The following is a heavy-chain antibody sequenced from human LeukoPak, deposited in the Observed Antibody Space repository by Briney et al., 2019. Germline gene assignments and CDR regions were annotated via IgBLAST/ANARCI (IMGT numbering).Heavy chain of an antibody. J-gene: IGHJ4*02. CDR1: GYTFTGYY. D-gene: IGHD4-17*01. Sequence: ASVTVSCKASGYTFTGYYMHWVRQAPGQGLEWMGWINTNSGGTNYAQKFQGRVTMTRDTSISTAYMELSRLRSDDTAVYYCARELATVTTLVFDYWGQGTLVTVSS. CDR3: ARELATVTTLVFDY. V-gene: IGHV1-2*02. CDR2: INTNSGGT.